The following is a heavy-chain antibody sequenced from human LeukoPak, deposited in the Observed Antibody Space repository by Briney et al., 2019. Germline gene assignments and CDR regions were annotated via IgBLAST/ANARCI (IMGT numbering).Heavy chain of an antibody. D-gene: IGHD2-15*01. CDR2: IYYSGST. Sequence: KSSETLSLTCTVSGGSISSYYWSWIRQPPGKGLEWIGYIYYSGSTNYNPSLKSRVTISVDTSKNQFSLKLSSVTAADTAVYYCARFGSGRTQYYFDYWGQGTLVTVSS. J-gene: IGHJ4*02. V-gene: IGHV4-59*12. CDR3: ARFGSGRTQYYFDY. CDR1: GGSISSYY.